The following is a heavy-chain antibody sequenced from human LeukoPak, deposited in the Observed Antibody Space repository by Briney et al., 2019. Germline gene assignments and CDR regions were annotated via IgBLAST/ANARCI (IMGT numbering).Heavy chain of an antibody. J-gene: IGHJ5*02. CDR3: AKAPGVTTGWFDP. D-gene: IGHD4-17*01. CDR2: ISWNTNNI. Sequence: GRSLRLSCAASGFRFADYAMHWVRQAPGKGLEWVSGISWNTNNIGYADSVKGRFTISRDNTKNSLYLQMNSLRVEDTALYYCAKAPGVTTGWFDPWSQGTLVTVSS. CDR1: GFRFADYA. V-gene: IGHV3-9*01.